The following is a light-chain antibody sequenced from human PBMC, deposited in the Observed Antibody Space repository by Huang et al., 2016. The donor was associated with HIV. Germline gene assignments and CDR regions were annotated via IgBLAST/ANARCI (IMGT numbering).Light chain of an antibody. CDR2: AAS. Sequence: DIQMTQSPSSLSASVGDRVTITCRASQGLTNSLAWYQQKPGKAPKLLLYAASRLESGVPARFSGSGSGTDYTLTISTLQPEDFATYYCQQYYSTSHTFGQGTKLEIK. CDR1: QGLTNS. J-gene: IGKJ2*01. V-gene: IGKV1-NL1*01. CDR3: QQYYSTSHT.